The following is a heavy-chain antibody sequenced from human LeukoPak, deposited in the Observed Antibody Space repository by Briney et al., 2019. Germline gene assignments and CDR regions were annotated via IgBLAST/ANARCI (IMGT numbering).Heavy chain of an antibody. Sequence: SETLSLTCTVSGGSISSYYWSWIRQPPGKGLEWIGYIYYSGSTNYNPSLKSRVTISVDTSKNQFSLKLSSVTAADTAVYYCARGIADFFGVVIYFDYWGQGTLVTVSS. CDR2: IYYSGST. J-gene: IGHJ4*02. CDR3: ARGIADFFGVVIYFDY. V-gene: IGHV4-59*01. D-gene: IGHD3-3*01. CDR1: GGSISSYY.